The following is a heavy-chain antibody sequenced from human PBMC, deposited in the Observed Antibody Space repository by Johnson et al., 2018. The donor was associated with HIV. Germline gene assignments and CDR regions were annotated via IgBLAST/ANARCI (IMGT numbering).Heavy chain of an antibody. CDR3: AKMGYSGSYYVGAFDI. D-gene: IGHD1-26*01. J-gene: IGHJ3*02. CDR2: IWYDGSKA. V-gene: IGHV3-33*06. Sequence: QVQLVESGGGVVQPGKSLRLSCAASGFTFSSYGMHWVRQAPGKGLEWVAVIWYDGSKAHDVDSVTGRFTISRDNSKNTLFLQMNSVRAEETAVYHCAKMGYSGSYYVGAFDIWGQGTMVTVSS. CDR1: GFTFSSYG.